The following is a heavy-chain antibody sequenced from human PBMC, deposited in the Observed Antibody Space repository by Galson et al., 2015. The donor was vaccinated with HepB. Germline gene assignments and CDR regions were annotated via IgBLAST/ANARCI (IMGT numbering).Heavy chain of an antibody. D-gene: IGHD5-18*01. V-gene: IGHV3-23*01. CDR3: AKGYGLFDS. CDR1: GFAFDSHA. CDR2: ITGKSDST. J-gene: IGHJ5*01. Sequence: SLRLSCAASGFAFDSHAMSWVRQAPGRGLEWISGITGKSDSTFYADSVNGRFTVSKDNSNNMLYLQMNSLRAEDAGLYFCAKGYGLFDSWGQGILVTVSS.